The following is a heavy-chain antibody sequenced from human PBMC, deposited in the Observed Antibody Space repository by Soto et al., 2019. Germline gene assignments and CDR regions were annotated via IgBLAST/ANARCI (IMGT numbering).Heavy chain of an antibody. CDR1: GGSISSGGYY. CDR3: ARAVEDDSPSKHFDY. V-gene: IGHV4-31*03. D-gene: IGHD3-22*01. Sequence: SETLSLTCTVSGGSISSGGYYWSWIRQHPGKGLEWIGYIYYSGSTYYNPSLKSRVTISVDTSKNQFSLKLSSVTAADTAVYYCARAVEDDSPSKHFDYWGQGTLVTVSS. CDR2: IYYSGST. J-gene: IGHJ4*02.